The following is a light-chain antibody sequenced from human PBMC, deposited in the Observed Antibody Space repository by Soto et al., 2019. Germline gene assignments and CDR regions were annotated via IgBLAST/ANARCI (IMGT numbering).Light chain of an antibody. CDR2: DGS. J-gene: IGLJ1*01. CDR3: SSYAGINKYV. CDR1: SSDVGSYNL. V-gene: IGLV2-23*01. Sequence: QSVLTQPASMSGSPGQSITISCTGTSSDVGSYNLVSWYQQFPDKAPKLIIYDGSERPSGVSDRFSGSKSGNTASLTISGLQAEDEADYYCSSYAGINKYVFGTGTKVTVL.